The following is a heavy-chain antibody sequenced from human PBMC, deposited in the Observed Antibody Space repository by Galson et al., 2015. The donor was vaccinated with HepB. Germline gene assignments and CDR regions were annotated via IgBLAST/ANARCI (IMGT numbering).Heavy chain of an antibody. CDR3: AKGRCSSTSCSNYFDY. Sequence: SLRLSCAASGFTFSSYGMHWVRQAPGKGLEWVAVISYDGSNKYYADSVKGRFTISRDNSKNTLYLQMNSLRAEDTAVYHCAKGRCSSTSCSNYFDYWGQGTLVTVSS. D-gene: IGHD2-2*01. CDR2: ISYDGSNK. V-gene: IGHV3-30*18. J-gene: IGHJ4*02. CDR1: GFTFSSYG.